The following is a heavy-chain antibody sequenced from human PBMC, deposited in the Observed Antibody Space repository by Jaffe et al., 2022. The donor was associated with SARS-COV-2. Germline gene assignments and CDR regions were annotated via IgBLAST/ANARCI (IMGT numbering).Heavy chain of an antibody. V-gene: IGHV3-23*01. CDR3: AKRAPDDAFDI. CDR2: ISGSGHST. J-gene: IGHJ3*02. Sequence: EVQLLESGGGLVQPGGSLRLSCAASGFTFSTYAMNWVRQAPGKGLEWVSGISGSGHSTHYADSVKGRFTISRDNSKNTLDLHMKSLRDEDTAVYYCAKRAPDDAFDIWGQGTLVTVSS. CDR1: GFTFSTYA.